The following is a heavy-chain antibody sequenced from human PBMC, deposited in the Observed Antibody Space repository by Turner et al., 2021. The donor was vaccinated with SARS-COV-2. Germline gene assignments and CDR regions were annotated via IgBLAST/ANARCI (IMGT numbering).Heavy chain of an antibody. CDR1: GFPFSTYS. D-gene: IGHD4-17*01. CDR2: ISSSSSTI. Sequence: EVQLVESGGGLVQPGGSLRLSCAASGFPFSTYSMNWVRQAPGKGLEWVSYISSSSSTICYADSVKGRFTISRDNAKNSLYLQMNSLRAEDTAVYYCARDRDYGDYGVYYYGLDVWGQGTTVTVSS. CDR3: ARDRDYGDYGVYYYGLDV. V-gene: IGHV3-48*01. J-gene: IGHJ6*02.